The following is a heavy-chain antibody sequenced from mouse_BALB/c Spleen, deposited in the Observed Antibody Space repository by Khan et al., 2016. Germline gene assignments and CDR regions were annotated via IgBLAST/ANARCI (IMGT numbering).Heavy chain of an antibody. J-gene: IGHJ4*01. V-gene: IGHV1S34*01. Sequence: LVKTGASVKISCKASGYSFTGYYIHWVKQSHGKGLEWIGYISCYNGSTNYNQKFRGKATFTVDTSSSTAYMQFNSLTSKDAAVYDCARGDYVGYYAMDYWGQGTSVTVSS. D-gene: IGHD2-4*01. CDR2: ISCYNGST. CDR1: GYSFTGYY. CDR3: ARGDYVGYYAMDY.